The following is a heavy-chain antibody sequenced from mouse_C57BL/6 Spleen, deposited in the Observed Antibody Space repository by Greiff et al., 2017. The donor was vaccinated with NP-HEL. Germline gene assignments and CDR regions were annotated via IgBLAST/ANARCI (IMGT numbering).Heavy chain of an antibody. J-gene: IGHJ4*01. CDR2: FYPGSGSI. Sequence: VKLMESGAELVKPGASVKLSCKASGYTFTEYTIHWVKQRSGQGLEWIGWFYPGSGSIKYNEKFKDKATLTADKSSSTVYMELSRLTSEDSAVYFCARHEEGIYYGNSGDYAMDYWGQGTSVTVSS. CDR3: ARHEEGIYYGNSGDYAMDY. V-gene: IGHV1-62-2*01. D-gene: IGHD2-1*01. CDR1: GYTFTEYT.